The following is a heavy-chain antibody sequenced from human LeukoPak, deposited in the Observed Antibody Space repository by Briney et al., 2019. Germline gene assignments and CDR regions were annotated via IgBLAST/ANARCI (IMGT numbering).Heavy chain of an antibody. V-gene: IGHV3-74*01. CDR3: ARATVGAPGFDY. D-gene: IGHD6-13*01. J-gene: IGHJ4*02. CDR1: GLMFNGYW. CDR2: INPGGNKK. Sequence: PGGSLRLSCAASGLMFNGYWMHWFRRVPGKGLVWVSEINPGGNKKNYADSVWGRFTVSRDNAKDTVYRQMDRVSVGDTAVYYCARATVGAPGFDYWGQGTLVSVSS.